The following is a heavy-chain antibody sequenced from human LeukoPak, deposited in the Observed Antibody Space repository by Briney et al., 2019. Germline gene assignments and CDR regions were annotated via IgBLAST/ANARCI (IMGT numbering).Heavy chain of an antibody. D-gene: IGHD3-16*01. CDR1: GGSISSSSYY. V-gene: IGHV4-39*07. J-gene: IGHJ4*02. CDR2: IYFSGST. Sequence: SETLSLTCTVSGGSISSSSYYWGWIRQPPGKGLELIGSIYFSGSTAYSPSLKSRVNISVDTSKNQFSLKLSSVTAADTAVYYCARGLDYAGYWGQGTLVTVSS. CDR3: ARGLDYAGY.